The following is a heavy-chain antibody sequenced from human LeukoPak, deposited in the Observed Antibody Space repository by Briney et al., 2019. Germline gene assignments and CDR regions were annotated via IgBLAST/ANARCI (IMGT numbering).Heavy chain of an antibody. Sequence: VASVKVSCKASGYTFTGYYMHWVRQAPGQGLEWMGWINPNSGGTNYAQKFQGRVTMTRDTSISTAYMELSRLRSDDTAVYYCAREGYYDSSKDAFDIWGQGTMVTVSS. J-gene: IGHJ3*02. V-gene: IGHV1-2*02. CDR1: GYTFTGYY. D-gene: IGHD3-22*01. CDR2: INPNSGGT. CDR3: AREGYYDSSKDAFDI.